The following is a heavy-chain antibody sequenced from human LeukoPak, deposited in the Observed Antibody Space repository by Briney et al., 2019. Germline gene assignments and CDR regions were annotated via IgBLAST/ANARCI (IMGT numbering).Heavy chain of an antibody. CDR1: GFTFDDYA. CDR2: ISWNSGSI. V-gene: IGHV3-9*01. CDR3: AKDAQYSSGWFDY. D-gene: IGHD6-19*01. J-gene: IGHJ4*02. Sequence: PGGSLRLSCAASGFTFDDYAMHWVRQAPGKGLEWGSGISWNSGSIGYADSVKGRFTISRDNAKNSLYLQMNSLRAEDTALYYCAKDAQYSSGWFDYWGQGTLSPSPQ.